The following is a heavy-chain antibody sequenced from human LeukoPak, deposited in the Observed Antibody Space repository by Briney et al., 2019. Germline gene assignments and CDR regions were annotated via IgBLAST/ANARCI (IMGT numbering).Heavy chain of an antibody. D-gene: IGHD1-1*01. Sequence: PGGSLRLSCAASGFTFSSYWMSWVRQAPGKGLEWVANIKQDGSEKYYVDSVKGRFTTSRDNAKNSLYLQMNSLRAEDTAVYYCAREPGTTGTTLWFDPWGQGTLVTVSA. CDR3: AREPGTTGTTLWFDP. CDR1: GFTFSSYW. CDR2: IKQDGSEK. J-gene: IGHJ5*02. V-gene: IGHV3-7*01.